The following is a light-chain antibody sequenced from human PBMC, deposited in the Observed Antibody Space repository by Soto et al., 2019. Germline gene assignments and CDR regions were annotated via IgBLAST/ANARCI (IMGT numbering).Light chain of an antibody. Sequence: DVVMTKSPDSLAVSLGERATIDCKSSQSVLYSSNNKNYLAWYQQKPGQPPKLLIYWASTRESGVPDRFSGSGSGTDFTLTISSLQAEDVAVYYCQQYYSTPPTFGGGTKV. V-gene: IGKV4-1*01. CDR1: QSVLYSSNNKNY. CDR3: QQYYSTPPT. J-gene: IGKJ4*01. CDR2: WAS.